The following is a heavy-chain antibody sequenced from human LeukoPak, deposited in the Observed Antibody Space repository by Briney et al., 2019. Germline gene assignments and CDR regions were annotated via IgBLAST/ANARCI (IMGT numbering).Heavy chain of an antibody. D-gene: IGHD3-3*01. CDR3: AKDSFQRITIFGVVNSYFDY. V-gene: IGHV3-48*01. J-gene: IGHJ4*02. CDR1: GFTFSSYS. Sequence: GGSLRLSCAASGFTFSSYSMNWVRQAPGKGLEWVSYISSSSTIYYADSVKGRFTISRDNSKNTLYLQMNSLRAEDTAVYYCAKDSFQRITIFGVVNSYFDYWGQGTLVTVSS. CDR2: ISSSSTI.